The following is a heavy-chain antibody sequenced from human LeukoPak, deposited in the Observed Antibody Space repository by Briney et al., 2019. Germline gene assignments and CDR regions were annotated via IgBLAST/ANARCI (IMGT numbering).Heavy chain of an antibody. CDR2: IYHSGST. J-gene: IGHJ6*03. Sequence: PSETLSLTCTVSGYSISSGYYWGWIRQPPGKGLEWIGSIYHSGSTYYNPSLKSRVTISVDTSKNQFSLKLSSVTAADTAVYYCARDRGYSSSWPYYYYYYYMDVWGKGTTVTVSS. CDR3: ARDRGYSSSWPYYYYYYYMDV. D-gene: IGHD6-13*01. V-gene: IGHV4-38-2*02. CDR1: GYSISSGYY.